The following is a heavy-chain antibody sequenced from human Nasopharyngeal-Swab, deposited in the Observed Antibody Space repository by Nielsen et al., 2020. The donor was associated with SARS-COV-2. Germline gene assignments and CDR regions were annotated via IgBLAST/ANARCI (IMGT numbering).Heavy chain of an antibody. V-gene: IGHV3-23*01. Sequence: GESLKISCAASGFTFSSYAVSWVRQAPGKGLEWVSAISGSGGSTYYADSVKGRFTISRDNSKNTLYLQMNSLRAEDTAVYYCAKGYDFWSGYLVDYWGQGTLVTVSS. CDR2: ISGSGGST. J-gene: IGHJ4*02. CDR3: AKGYDFWSGYLVDY. CDR1: GFTFSSYA. D-gene: IGHD3-3*01.